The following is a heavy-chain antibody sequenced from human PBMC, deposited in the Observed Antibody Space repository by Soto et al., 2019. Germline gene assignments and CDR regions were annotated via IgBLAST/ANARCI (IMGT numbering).Heavy chain of an antibody. CDR2: IYHSWST. Sequence: QLQLQKSGSGLVKPSQTLSLTCAVSGGSISSGGYSWSWIRQPPGKGLEWIGYIYHSWSTYYNPSLKSRVTISVDRSKNQFSLKLSSVTAADTAVYYCARVPGPWGQGTLVTVSS. D-gene: IGHD7-27*01. CDR3: ARVPGP. J-gene: IGHJ5*02. CDR1: GGSISSGGYS. V-gene: IGHV4-30-2*01.